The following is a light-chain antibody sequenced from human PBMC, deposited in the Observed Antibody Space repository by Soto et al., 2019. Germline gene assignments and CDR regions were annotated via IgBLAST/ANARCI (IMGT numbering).Light chain of an antibody. CDR1: SSDVGGYIY. V-gene: IGLV2-14*01. CDR2: DVS. CDR3: SSYTSSSLYV. Sequence: QSALTQPASVSGSPGQSITISCTGTSSDVGGYIYVSWYQQHPGKAPKLMIYDVSNRPSGVSNRFSGSKSGNTASLTISGLQAEDEADYYCSSYTSSSLYVFGTGTKLTVL. J-gene: IGLJ1*01.